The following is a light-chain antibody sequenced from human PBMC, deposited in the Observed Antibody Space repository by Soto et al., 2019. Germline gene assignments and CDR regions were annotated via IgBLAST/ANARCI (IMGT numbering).Light chain of an antibody. J-gene: IGLJ1*01. CDR2: EVS. CDR3: GSWDSSLSAYV. Sequence: QSALTQPASVSGSPGQSITISCTGTSSDIGVYNYVSWYQQHPGKAPKLVICEVSNRPSGVSSRFSGSKSGNTASLTISGLRAEDEADYYCGSWDSSLSAYVFATGTKVTVL. CDR1: SSDIGVYNY. V-gene: IGLV2-14*01.